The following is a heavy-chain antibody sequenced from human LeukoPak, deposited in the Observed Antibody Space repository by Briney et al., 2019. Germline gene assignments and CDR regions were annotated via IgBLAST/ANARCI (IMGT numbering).Heavy chain of an antibody. CDR3: ARRPGLRMGAFDI. CDR2: TYYRSKWYN. J-gene: IGHJ3*02. D-gene: IGHD4-17*01. CDR1: GDSVSSNSAA. Sequence: SQTLSLTCAISGDSVSSNSAAWNWISQSPSRGLEWLGRTYYRSKWYNDYAVSVKSRITINPDTSKNQFSLQLNSVTPEDTAVCYCARRPGLRMGAFDIWGQRTMVSVSS. V-gene: IGHV6-1*01.